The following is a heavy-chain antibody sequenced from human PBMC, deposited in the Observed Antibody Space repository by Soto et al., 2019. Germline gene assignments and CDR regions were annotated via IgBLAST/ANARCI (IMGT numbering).Heavy chain of an antibody. CDR2: IYYSGST. V-gene: IGHV4-39*01. CDR3: ARRVAVAGSNWFDP. J-gene: IGHJ5*02. D-gene: IGHD6-19*01. CDR1: GGSISSSSYY. Sequence: QLQLQESGPGLVKPSETLSLTCTVSGGSISSSSYYWGWIRQPPGKGLEWIGSIYYSGSTYYNPSLKSRVSISLDTSTNQFSLKLSSVTAADTAVYYCARRVAVAGSNWFDPWGQGTLVTVSS.